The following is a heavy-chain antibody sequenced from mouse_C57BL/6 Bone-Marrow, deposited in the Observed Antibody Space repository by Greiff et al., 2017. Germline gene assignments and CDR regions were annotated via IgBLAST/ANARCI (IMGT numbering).Heavy chain of an antibody. CDR2: INPYNGGT. V-gene: IGHV1-19*01. CDR3: SRAPYYYGSTYYFDY. J-gene: IGHJ2*01. D-gene: IGHD1-1*01. CDR1: GYTFTDYY. Sequence: EVQLQQSGPVLVKPGASVKMSCKASGYTFTDYYMNWVKQSHGKSLEWIGVINPYNGGTSYNQKFKGKATLTVDKSSSTAYMELNSLTSEDSAVYYGSRAPYYYGSTYYFDYGGQGTTLTVAS.